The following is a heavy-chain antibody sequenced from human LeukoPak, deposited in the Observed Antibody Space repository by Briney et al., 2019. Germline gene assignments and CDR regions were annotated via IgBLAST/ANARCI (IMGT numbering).Heavy chain of an antibody. CDR3: GREYCDTTRCFGVDY. CDR1: GYSSTTYG. Sequence: ASVKVSCKASGYSSTTYGISRVRQAPGQGLEWLAWISPYNDDTKSAQRFQGRLTLTTDTSTNTVYMELRSLRSDDSALYYCGREYCDTTRCFGVDYWGQGTLVTVSS. CDR2: ISPYNDDT. D-gene: IGHD2-2*01. J-gene: IGHJ4*02. V-gene: IGHV1-18*01.